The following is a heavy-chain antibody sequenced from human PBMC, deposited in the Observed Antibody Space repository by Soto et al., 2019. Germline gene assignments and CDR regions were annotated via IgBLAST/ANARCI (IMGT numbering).Heavy chain of an antibody. CDR1: GFTFSSYG. V-gene: IGHV3-33*01. J-gene: IGHJ6*02. D-gene: IGHD3-9*01. Sequence: LRLSCAASGFTFSSYGMHWVRQAPGKGLEWVAVIWYDGSNKYYADSVKGRFTISRDNSKNTLYLQMNSLRAEDTAVYYCARDWYDILTGSRLYCYGMDVWGQGTTVTVSS. CDR2: IWYDGSNK. CDR3: ARDWYDILTGSRLYCYGMDV.